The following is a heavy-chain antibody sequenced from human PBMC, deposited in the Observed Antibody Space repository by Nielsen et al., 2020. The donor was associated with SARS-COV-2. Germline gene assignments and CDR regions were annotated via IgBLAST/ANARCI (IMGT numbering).Heavy chain of an antibody. CDR2: ISSSGSTI. Sequence: LKISCAASGFTFSDYYMSWIRQAPGKGLEWVSYISSSGSTIYYADSVKGRFTISRDNAKNSLYLQMNSLRAEDTAVYYCARAKTTRVTIFGVVTPGAFDIWGQGTMVTVSS. J-gene: IGHJ3*02. CDR1: GFTFSDYY. V-gene: IGHV3-11*01. CDR3: ARAKTTRVTIFGVVTPGAFDI. D-gene: IGHD3-3*01.